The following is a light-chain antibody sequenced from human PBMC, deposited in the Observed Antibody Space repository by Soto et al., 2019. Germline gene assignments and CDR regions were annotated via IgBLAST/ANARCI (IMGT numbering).Light chain of an antibody. CDR1: RSNIGRNF. CDR3: AAWDDPLDAQV. Sequence: QSVLTQSPSASGTPGQRVTISCSGSRSNIGRNFAYWYQHVPGTAPRLLIQRNNERPSGVPDRFSGSKSGTSVSLAISGLRSDDEDTYYCAAWDDPLDAQVFGGGTQLTVL. CDR2: RNN. J-gene: IGLJ7*01. V-gene: IGLV1-47*01.